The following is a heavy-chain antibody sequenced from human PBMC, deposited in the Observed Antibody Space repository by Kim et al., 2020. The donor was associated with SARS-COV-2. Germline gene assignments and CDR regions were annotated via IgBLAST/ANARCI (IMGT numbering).Heavy chain of an antibody. CDR2: GYYSGST. D-gene: IGHD2-15*01. CDR1: GGSISNRNYY. Sequence: SETLSLTCTVSGGSISNRNYYWGWIRQPPGKGLEWIGSGYYSGSTYYNPSLKSRVTISVDTSKNQFSLKLSSVTAADTAVYSCASISVGGSSWFDPWGQG. V-gene: IGHV4-39*07. J-gene: IGHJ5*02. CDR3: ASISVGGSSWFDP.